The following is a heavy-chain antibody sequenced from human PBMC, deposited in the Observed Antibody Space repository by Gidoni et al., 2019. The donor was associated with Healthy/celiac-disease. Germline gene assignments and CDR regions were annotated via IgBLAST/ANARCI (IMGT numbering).Heavy chain of an antibody. CDR3: ARPHSSGYYVPFDY. Sequence: QVQLQESGPGLVKPSQTLSLTCAVSGGSISSGGYSWSWLRQPPGKGVEVIGYIYYSGRTYYNPSRKSRVTISVDTSKNQVSLKLSSVTAADTAVYYCARPHSSGYYVPFDYWGQGTLVTVSS. D-gene: IGHD3-22*01. CDR1: GGSISSGGYS. V-gene: IGHV4-30-4*01. CDR2: IYYSGRT. J-gene: IGHJ4*02.